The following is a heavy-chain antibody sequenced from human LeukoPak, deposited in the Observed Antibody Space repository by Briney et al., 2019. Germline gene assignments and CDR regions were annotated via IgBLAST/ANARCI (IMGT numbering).Heavy chain of an antibody. Sequence: KSSETLSLTCTVSGGSISSYYWSWIRQPPGKGLEWIGYIYYSGSTNYNPSLKSRVTISVDTSRSQFSLKLSSVTAADTAVYYCARVGYYDFWSGGPMDVWGQGTTVTVSS. J-gene: IGHJ6*02. CDR3: ARVGYYDFWSGGPMDV. V-gene: IGHV4-59*01. CDR2: IYYSGST. CDR1: GGSISSYY. D-gene: IGHD3-3*01.